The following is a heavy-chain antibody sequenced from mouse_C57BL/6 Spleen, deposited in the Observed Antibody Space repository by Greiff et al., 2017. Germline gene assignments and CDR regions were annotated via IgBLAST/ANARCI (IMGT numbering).Heavy chain of an antibody. Sequence: QVQLKQPGAELVKPGASVKLSCKASGYTFTSYWMHWVKQRPGRGLEWIGRIDPNSGGTKYNEKFKSKATLTVDKSSSPAYMQLSSLTSEDSAVYYCAREKGPSYYFDYWGQGTTLTVSS. J-gene: IGHJ2*01. V-gene: IGHV1-72*01. CDR2: IDPNSGGT. CDR3: AREKGPSYYFDY. CDR1: GYTFTSYW.